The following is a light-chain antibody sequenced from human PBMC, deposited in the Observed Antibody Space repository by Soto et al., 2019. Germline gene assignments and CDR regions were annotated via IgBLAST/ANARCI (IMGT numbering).Light chain of an antibody. Sequence: EIVLTQSPGTLSLSPGERATLSCRASQSVSSNLLAWYQQKPGQAPRLLIYGASYRAIGIPDRFSGSGSGTDFTLTISSLEPEDFAVYCCQQYGTSPPTFGPGTTVDVK. CDR3: QQYGTSPPT. CDR1: QSVSSNL. CDR2: GAS. V-gene: IGKV3-20*01. J-gene: IGKJ3*01.